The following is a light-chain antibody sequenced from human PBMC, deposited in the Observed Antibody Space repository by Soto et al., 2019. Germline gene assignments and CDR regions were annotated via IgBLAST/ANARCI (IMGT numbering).Light chain of an antibody. CDR3: QQYNSYRT. J-gene: IGKJ1*01. V-gene: IGKV1-5*01. CDR1: QSISSW. CDR2: DAS. Sequence: DIPMTQSPSTLSASVGDRVTITCRASQSISSWLAWYQQKPGEAPKLLIHDASSLESGVPSRFSGSGSGTEFTRTSSRLQPDDFATYYCQQYNSYRTFGQGTKVEIK.